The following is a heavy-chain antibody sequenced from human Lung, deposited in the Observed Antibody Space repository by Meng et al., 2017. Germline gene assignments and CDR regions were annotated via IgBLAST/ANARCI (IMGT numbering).Heavy chain of an antibody. CDR2: INHSGST. V-gene: IGHV4-34*01. J-gene: IGHJ4*02. D-gene: IGHD4-11*01. CDR1: GGSFSDYY. CDR3: ARGPTTMAHDFDY. Sequence: QLQMWGAVLFKPSETLALTCVVSGGSFSDYYWSWIRQPPGKGLEWIGEINHSGSTNYNPSLESRATISVDTSQNNLSLKLSSVTAADSAVYYCARGPTTMAHDFDYWGQGTLVTVSS.